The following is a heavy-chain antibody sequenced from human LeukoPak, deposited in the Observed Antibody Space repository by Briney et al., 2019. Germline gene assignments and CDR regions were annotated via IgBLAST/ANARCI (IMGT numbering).Heavy chain of an antibody. CDR1: GGSISSYY. CDR2: IYYSGST. V-gene: IGHV4-59*01. D-gene: IGHD1-14*01. Sequence: SETLSLTCTVSGGSISSYYWSWIRQPPGKGLEWIGYIYYSGSTNYNPSLKSRVTISVDTSKNQFSLKLSSVTAADTAVYYCARTLRNDAFDIWGQGTMVAVSS. CDR3: ARTLRNDAFDI. J-gene: IGHJ3*02.